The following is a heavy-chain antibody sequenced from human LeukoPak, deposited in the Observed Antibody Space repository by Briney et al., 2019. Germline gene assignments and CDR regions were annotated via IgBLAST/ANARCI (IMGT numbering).Heavy chain of an antibody. J-gene: IGHJ4*02. D-gene: IGHD3-22*01. V-gene: IGHV3-21*01. CDR3: ARDTGEQWLLVHDY. CDR2: ISSSSSYI. CDR1: GFTFSSYS. Sequence: GGSLRLSCAASGFTFSSYSMNWVRQAPGKGLEWVSSISSSSSYIYYADSVKGRFTISRDNAKNSLYLQMNSLRAEDTAVYYCARDTGEQWLLVHDYWGQGTLVTVSS.